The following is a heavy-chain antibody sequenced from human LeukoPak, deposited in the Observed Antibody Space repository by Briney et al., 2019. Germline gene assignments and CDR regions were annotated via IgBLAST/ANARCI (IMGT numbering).Heavy chain of an antibody. D-gene: IGHD3-3*01. CDR1: GYTFTNFG. J-gene: IGHJ4*02. CDR2: IIPVLDMA. CDR3: ARHITIFGVVITSTTLDQ. Sequence: SVKVSCKASGYTFTNFGISWVRQAPGQGLEWMGRIIPVLDMANYSQIFQDRVTITADKSTTTTYMELSSLRSEDTAVYYCARHITIFGVVITSTTLDQWGQGTLVTVSS. V-gene: IGHV1-69*04.